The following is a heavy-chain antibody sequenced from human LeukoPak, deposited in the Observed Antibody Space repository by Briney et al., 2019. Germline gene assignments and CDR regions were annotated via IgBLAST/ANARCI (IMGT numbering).Heavy chain of an antibody. V-gene: IGHV3-11*01. Sequence: GGSLRLSCAASGFTFSDYYMSWIRQAPGKGLEWVSYISSSGSTIYYADSMKGRFTISRDNAKNSLYLQMNSLRAEDTAVYYCARELAVAGTGNMYFDYWGQGTLVTVSS. CDR1: GFTFSDYY. J-gene: IGHJ4*02. CDR2: ISSSGSTI. D-gene: IGHD6-19*01. CDR3: ARELAVAGTGNMYFDY.